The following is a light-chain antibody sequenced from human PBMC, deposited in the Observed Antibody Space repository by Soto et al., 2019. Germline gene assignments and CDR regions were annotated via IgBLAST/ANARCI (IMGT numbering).Light chain of an antibody. CDR3: QHYNNWPPWT. V-gene: IGKV3-15*01. J-gene: IGKJ1*01. Sequence: EVVMTQSPATLSVSPGERATLSCRASQSVSNNLAWYQQKPGQAPRLLIYGASTRATGIPARFSGSGSGTEFTLTISSLHSEDFAVYYCQHYNNWPPWTFGQGTKVDI. CDR1: QSVSNN. CDR2: GAS.